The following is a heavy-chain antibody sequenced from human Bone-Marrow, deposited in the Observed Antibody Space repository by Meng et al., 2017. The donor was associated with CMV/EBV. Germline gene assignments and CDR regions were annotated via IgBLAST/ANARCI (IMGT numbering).Heavy chain of an antibody. V-gene: IGHV1-69*10. CDR3: ASLYSGGPIWSGYPRGYY. D-gene: IGHD3-3*01. Sequence: SVKVSCKASGGTFSSYAISWVRQAPGQGLEWMGGIIPILGIANYAQKFQGRVTITADKSTSTAYMELSSLRSEDTAVYYCASLYSGGPIWSGYPRGYYWGQGTLVTVSS. CDR1: GGTFSSYA. CDR2: IIPILGIA. J-gene: IGHJ4*02.